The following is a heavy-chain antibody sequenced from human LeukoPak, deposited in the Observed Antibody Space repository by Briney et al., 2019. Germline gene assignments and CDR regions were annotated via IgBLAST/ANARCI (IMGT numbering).Heavy chain of an antibody. CDR2: INHSGST. V-gene: IGHV4-34*01. Sequence: SETLSLTCAVYGGSFSGYYWSWIRQPPGKGLEWIGEINHSGSTNYNPSLKSRVTISVDTSKNQFSLKLSAVTAADTAVYYCARRIAKSGYRLEFDYWGQGTLVTVSS. CDR1: GGSFSGYY. CDR3: ARRIAKSGYRLEFDY. J-gene: IGHJ4*02. D-gene: IGHD3-3*01.